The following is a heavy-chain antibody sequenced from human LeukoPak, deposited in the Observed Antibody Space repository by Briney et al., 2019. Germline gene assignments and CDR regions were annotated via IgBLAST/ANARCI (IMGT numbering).Heavy chain of an antibody. V-gene: IGHV3-23*01. Sequence: GGSLRLSCAASGFTFSTYAMSWVRQAPGKGLEWVSAISGSGGSTYYADSVKGRFTISRDNSKNTLYLQMNSLRAEDTAVYYCAKVQNYGGNYYFDYWGQGTLVTVSS. CDR3: AKVQNYGGNYYFDY. CDR2: ISGSGGST. D-gene: IGHD4-23*01. CDR1: GFTFSTYA. J-gene: IGHJ4*02.